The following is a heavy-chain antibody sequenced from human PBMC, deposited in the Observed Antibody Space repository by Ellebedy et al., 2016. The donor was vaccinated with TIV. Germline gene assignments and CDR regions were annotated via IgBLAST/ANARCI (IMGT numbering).Heavy chain of an antibody. V-gene: IGHV3-73*01. Sequence: GESLKISCAASEFTFSGSAMHWVRQASGNGLEWVGRIRSTANNYATAYAASVKGRFTISIDNSKNTLYLQMSSLRAEDTAIYYCARGTQVAGSAYSLIDYWGQGTLVTVSS. CDR2: IRSTANNYAT. CDR3: ARGTQVAGSAYSLIDY. J-gene: IGHJ4*02. CDR1: EFTFSGSA. D-gene: IGHD6-19*01.